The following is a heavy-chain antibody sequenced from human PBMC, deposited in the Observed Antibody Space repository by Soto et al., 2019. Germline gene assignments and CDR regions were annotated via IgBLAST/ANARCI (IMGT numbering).Heavy chain of an antibody. Sequence: QPGVSLRLSCAASRFTFSTYWMTWVRQTPGKGLEWVANIHQDGNEKYYMDSVKGRFTISRDNAKNSLYLQMTSLRAEDTSVYYCAGGNALDVWGQGTTVTVSS. J-gene: IGHJ6*02. CDR2: IHQDGNEK. CDR3: AGGNALDV. CDR1: RFTFSTYW. V-gene: IGHV3-7*01.